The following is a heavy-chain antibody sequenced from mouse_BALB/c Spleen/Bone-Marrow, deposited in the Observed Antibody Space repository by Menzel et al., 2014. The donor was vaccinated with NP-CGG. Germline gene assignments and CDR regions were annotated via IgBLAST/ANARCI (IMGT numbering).Heavy chain of an antibody. CDR1: GISITTGNYR. D-gene: IGHD2-1*01. Sequence: VQLQQSGPGLVKPSQTVSLTCTVTGISITTGNYRWSWIRQFPGNKLEWIGYIYYSGTITYNPSPTSRTTITRDTPKNQFFLEMNSLTAEDTATYYCARYYGNYFDYWGQGTTLTVSS. V-gene: IGHV3-5*02. J-gene: IGHJ2*01. CDR2: IYYSGTI. CDR3: ARYYGNYFDY.